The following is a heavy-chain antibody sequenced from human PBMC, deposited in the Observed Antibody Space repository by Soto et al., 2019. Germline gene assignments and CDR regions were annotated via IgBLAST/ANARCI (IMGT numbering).Heavy chain of an antibody. CDR3: AKDSALGWLRYFDY. D-gene: IGHD5-12*01. J-gene: IGHJ4*02. CDR2: ISGGGGST. V-gene: IGHV3-23*01. Sequence: PGGSLRLSCAASGFTFRSYAMSWVRQAPGKGLEWVSGISGGGGSTDYSDSVKGRFTISRDNSKNTLYLQMNSLRAEDTAVYYCAKDSALGWLRYFDYWGQGTLVTVSS. CDR1: GFTFRSYA.